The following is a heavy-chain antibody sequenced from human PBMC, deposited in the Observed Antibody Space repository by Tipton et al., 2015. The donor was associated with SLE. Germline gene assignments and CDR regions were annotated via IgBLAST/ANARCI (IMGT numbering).Heavy chain of an antibody. Sequence: LRLSCAVYGGSFSGSYWSWIRQPPGKGLEWIGEIDHSGTTNQSPSLKSRVSISVDTSKNQFSLKLSSVTAADTALYYCARPGSPFWSGYPFDYWGQGTLVTVSS. J-gene: IGHJ4*02. V-gene: IGHV4-34*01. CDR1: GGSFSGSY. CDR3: ARPGSPFWSGYPFDY. CDR2: IDHSGTT. D-gene: IGHD3-3*01.